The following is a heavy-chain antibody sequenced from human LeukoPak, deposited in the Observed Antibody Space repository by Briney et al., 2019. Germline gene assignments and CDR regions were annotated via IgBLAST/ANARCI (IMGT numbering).Heavy chain of an antibody. Sequence: SETLSLTCAVSGGSISSSNWWSWVPQPPGKGLEWIGGIYHSGSTNYNPSLKRRVTISVDKSKNQLSLKLSSVTAADTAVYYCARGHYSSGFDYWGQGTLVTVSS. CDR3: ARGHYSSGFDY. J-gene: IGHJ4*02. D-gene: IGHD6-19*01. CDR2: IYHSGST. V-gene: IGHV4-4*02. CDR1: GGSISSSNW.